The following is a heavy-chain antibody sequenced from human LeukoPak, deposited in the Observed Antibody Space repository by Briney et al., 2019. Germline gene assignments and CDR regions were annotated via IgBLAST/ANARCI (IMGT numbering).Heavy chain of an antibody. J-gene: IGHJ5*02. D-gene: IGHD2-2*01. CDR2: INPNSGGT. Sequence: GAAVKVSCKASGYTFTGYYMHWVRQAPGQGLEWMGWINPNSGGTNYAQKFQGRVTMTRDTSISTAYMELSRLRSDDTAVYYCARASRGVVPVGGIADPWGQGTLVTVSS. V-gene: IGHV1-2*02. CDR3: ARASRGVVPVGGIADP. CDR1: GYTFTGYY.